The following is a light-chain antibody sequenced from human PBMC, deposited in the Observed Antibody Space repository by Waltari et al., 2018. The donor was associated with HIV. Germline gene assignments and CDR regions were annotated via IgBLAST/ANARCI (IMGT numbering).Light chain of an antibody. CDR3: QHYHLFSWT. V-gene: IGKV1-5*03. CDR2: KTS. Sequence: DIQMTQSPSTLSASVGDRVTITCRASQGLSDWLAWYQQRPGKAPKLLIYKTSRLESGVPSRFSGSGSGTEFALTISSLQPYDFATYYCQHYHLFSWTFGQGTKV. CDR1: QGLSDW. J-gene: IGKJ1*01.